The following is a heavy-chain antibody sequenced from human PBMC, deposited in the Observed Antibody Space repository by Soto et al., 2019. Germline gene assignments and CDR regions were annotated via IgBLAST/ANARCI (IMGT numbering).Heavy chain of an antibody. V-gene: IGHV4-34*01. D-gene: IGHD2-2*01. J-gene: IGHJ5*02. Sequence: PSETLSLTCAVYGGSFSGYYWIWIRQPPGKGLEWIGEINHSGSTNYNPSLKSRVTISVDTSKNQFSLKLSSVTAADTAVYYCARGGPTIVVVPAAMRRVDWFDPWGQGTLVT. CDR3: ARGGPTIVVVPAAMRRVDWFDP. CDR1: GGSFSGYY. CDR2: INHSGST.